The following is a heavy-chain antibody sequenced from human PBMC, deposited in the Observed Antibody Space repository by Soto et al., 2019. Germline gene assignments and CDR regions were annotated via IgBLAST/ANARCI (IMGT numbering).Heavy chain of an antibody. Sequence: VQLVESGGGVVQPGRSLRLSCAASGFTFSSYGMHWVRQAPGKGLEWVAVISYDGSNKYYADSVKGRFTISRDNSKNTLYLQMNSLRAEDTAVYYCAKEDRGVDYYMDVWGKGTTVTVSS. CDR2: ISYDGSNK. J-gene: IGHJ6*03. CDR1: GFTFSSYG. CDR3: AKEDRGVDYYMDV. V-gene: IGHV3-30*18. D-gene: IGHD3-10*01.